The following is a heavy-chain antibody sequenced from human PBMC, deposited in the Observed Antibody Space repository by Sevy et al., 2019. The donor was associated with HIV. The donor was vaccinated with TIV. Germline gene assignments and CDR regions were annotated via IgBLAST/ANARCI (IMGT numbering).Heavy chain of an antibody. Sequence: GGSLRLSCAASGFTFSNAWMSWVRQAPGKGLEWVGRIKSKTDGGTTDYAEPGKGRFTISRDDSKNTLYLQMNSLKTEDTAVYYCTTDLYSSGWYGLNYYYYGMDVWGQGTTVTVSS. J-gene: IGHJ6*02. CDR3: TTDLYSSGWYGLNYYYYGMDV. D-gene: IGHD6-19*01. V-gene: IGHV3-15*01. CDR2: IKSKTDGGTT. CDR1: GFTFSNAW.